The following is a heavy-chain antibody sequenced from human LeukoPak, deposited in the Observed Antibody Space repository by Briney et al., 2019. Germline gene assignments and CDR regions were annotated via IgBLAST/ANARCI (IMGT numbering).Heavy chain of an antibody. CDR2: IYYSGST. J-gene: IGHJ3*02. CDR3: AINSSIGVFDI. Sequence: SWVRQHPGKGLEWIGYIYYSGSTYYNPSLKSRITISVDTSKIQSSMNVSSVTAAHTTVYYCAINSSIGVFDIWGQGTMVTVSS. D-gene: IGHD2-21*01. V-gene: IGHV4-31*02.